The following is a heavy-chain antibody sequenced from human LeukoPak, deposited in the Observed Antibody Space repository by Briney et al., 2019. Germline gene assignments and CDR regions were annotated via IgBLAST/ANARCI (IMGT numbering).Heavy chain of an antibody. J-gene: IGHJ4*02. CDR3: ARESVGGGFDY. Sequence: ASVKVSCKASGYTFTGYYMHWVRQAPGQGLEWMGWINPNNGGTNYAQKFQGWVTMTRDTSISSAYMELSRLRSDDTAVYYCARESVGGGFDYWGQGTLVTVSS. D-gene: IGHD3-16*01. CDR1: GYTFTGYY. V-gene: IGHV1-2*04. CDR2: INPNNGGT.